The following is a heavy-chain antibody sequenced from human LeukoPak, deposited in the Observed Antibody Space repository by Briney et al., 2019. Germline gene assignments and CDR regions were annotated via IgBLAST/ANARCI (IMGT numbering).Heavy chain of an antibody. V-gene: IGHV3-23*01. CDR3: ARDAFRGWQSIGLIDY. D-gene: IGHD3-10*01. CDR1: GFTFSSYA. CDR2: ISGSGGST. J-gene: IGHJ4*02. Sequence: PGGSLRLSCAASGFTFSSYAMSWVRQAPGKGLEWVSAISGSGGSTYYADSVKGRFTISRDNAKNSLYLQMNSLRAEDTAVYYCARDAFRGWQSIGLIDYWGQGTLVTVSS.